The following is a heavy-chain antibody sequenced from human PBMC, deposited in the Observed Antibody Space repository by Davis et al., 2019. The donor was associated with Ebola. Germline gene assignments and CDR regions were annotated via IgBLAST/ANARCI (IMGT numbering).Heavy chain of an antibody. J-gene: IGHJ4*02. CDR3: ATAVRDGYYLGN. D-gene: IGHD5-24*01. V-gene: IGHV4-39*07. CDR1: GGSISSSSYY. CDR2: IYYSGST. Sequence: SETLSLTCTVSGGSISSSSYYWGWIRQPPGKGLEWIGSIYYSGSTYYNPSLKSRVTISVDTSKNQFSLNLNSVTAADTAVYYCATAVRDGYYLGNWGQGTLVTVSS.